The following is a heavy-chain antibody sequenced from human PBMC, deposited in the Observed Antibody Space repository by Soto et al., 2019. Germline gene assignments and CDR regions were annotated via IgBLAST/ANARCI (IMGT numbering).Heavy chain of an antibody. CDR2: ISAYNGNT. CDR3: AISVGYCISTSCFKPYYFDY. J-gene: IGHJ4*01. CDR1: GYTFTSYG. Sequence: ASVKVSCKASGYTFTSYGISWVRQAPGQGLEWMGWISAYNGNTNYAQKLQGRVTMTTDTSTSTAYMELRSLRSDDTAVYYCAISVGYCISTSCFKPYYFDYWGQ. V-gene: IGHV1-18*01. D-gene: IGHD2-2*01.